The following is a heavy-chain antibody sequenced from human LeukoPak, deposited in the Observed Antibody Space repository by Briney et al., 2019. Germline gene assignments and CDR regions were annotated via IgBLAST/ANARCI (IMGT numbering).Heavy chain of an antibody. J-gene: IGHJ4*02. CDR1: GFTFSSYW. Sequence: GGSLRLSCAASGFTFSSYWMHWVRQAPGKGLVWVSRINSDGSSTSYADSVKGRFTISRDNTKNSLYLQMNSLRPEDTALYYCAKGSQASSWPYYFDFWGQGTLVTVSS. CDR3: AKGSQASSWPYYFDF. D-gene: IGHD6-13*01. CDR2: INSDGSST. V-gene: IGHV3-74*01.